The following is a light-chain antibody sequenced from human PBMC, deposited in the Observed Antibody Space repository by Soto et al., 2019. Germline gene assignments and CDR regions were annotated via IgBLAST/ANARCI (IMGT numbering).Light chain of an antibody. CDR3: SSYTCSSTLDV. CDR1: SSDVGGYNY. J-gene: IGLJ1*01. V-gene: IGLV2-14*01. CDR2: DVS. Sequence: QSALTQPASVSGSPGQSITISCTGTSSDVGGYNYVSWYQQHPGKAPKLMIYDVSNRPSGVSNRFSGSKSGNTASLTISGLQAEDEADSYCSSYTCSSTLDVFGTGTKLTVL.